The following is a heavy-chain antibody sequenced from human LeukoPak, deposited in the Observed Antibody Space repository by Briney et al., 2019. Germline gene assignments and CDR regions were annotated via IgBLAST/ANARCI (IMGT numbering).Heavy chain of an antibody. J-gene: IGHJ4*02. CDR1: GFTFSDYY. D-gene: IGHD3-10*01. V-gene: IGHV3-11*05. CDR3: ARDRGRGFDY. Sequence: GSLRLSCTVSGFTFSDYYMSWIRKAPGQGLELVSYISSSSSYTTYADSVKRRFTISRDNAKNSLYLQMNSLRAEDTAVYYCARDRGRGFDYGGQGTVVTVSS. CDR2: ISSSSSYT.